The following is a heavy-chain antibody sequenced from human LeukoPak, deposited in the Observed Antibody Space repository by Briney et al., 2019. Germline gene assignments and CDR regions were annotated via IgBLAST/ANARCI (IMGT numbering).Heavy chain of an antibody. J-gene: IGHJ4*02. D-gene: IGHD3-10*01. Sequence: EASVKVSCKASGYTFTGYYMHWVRQAPGQGLEWMGWINPNSGGTNYAQKFQGRVTMTRDTSISTAYMELSRLRSDDTAVYYCARRYGSGSSGTFDYWGQGTLVTVSS. CDR2: INPNSGGT. CDR3: ARRYGSGSSGTFDY. CDR1: GYTFTGYY. V-gene: IGHV1-2*02.